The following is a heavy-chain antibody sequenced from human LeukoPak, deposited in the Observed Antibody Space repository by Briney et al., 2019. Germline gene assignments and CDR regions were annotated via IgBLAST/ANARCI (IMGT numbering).Heavy chain of an antibody. V-gene: IGHV4-39*01. CDR1: GASINNSNW. J-gene: IGHJ4*02. Sequence: SETLSLTCAVSGASINNSNWWSWVRQPPGKGLEWIGSIYYSGSTYYNPSLKSRVTISVDTSKNQFSLKLSSVTAADTAVYYCARHFPIPPLFNYYGSGSLGYYFDYWGQGTLVTVSS. CDR3: ARHFPIPPLFNYYGSGSLGYYFDY. CDR2: IYYSGST. D-gene: IGHD3-10*01.